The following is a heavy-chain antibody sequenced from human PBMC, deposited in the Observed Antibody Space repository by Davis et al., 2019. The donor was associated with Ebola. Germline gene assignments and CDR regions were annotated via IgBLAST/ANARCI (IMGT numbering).Heavy chain of an antibody. J-gene: IGHJ6*02. D-gene: IGHD3-3*01. CDR3: ARKGFLEWLLSTDSYGMDV. Sequence: ASVKVSCKASGYTFNSYDINWVRQATGQGLEWMGWMNPNSGNTGYAQKLQGRVTMTTDTSTSTAYMELRSLRSDDTAVYYCARKGFLEWLLSTDSYGMDVWGQGTTVTVSS. V-gene: IGHV1-8*01. CDR2: MNPNSGNT. CDR1: GYTFNSYD.